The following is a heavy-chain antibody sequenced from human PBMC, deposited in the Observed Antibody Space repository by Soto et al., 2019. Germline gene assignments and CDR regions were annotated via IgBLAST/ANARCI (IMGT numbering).Heavy chain of an antibody. Sequence: ASVKVSCKASGYTFTNYAIHWVRQAPGQRLEWMGWINAGNGNTKYSQKFQDRVTITRDTFASTVYMALSSLRFEDTAVYYCAREQQLDTGNFDYWGQGTLVTVSS. D-gene: IGHD1-1*01. CDR2: INAGNGNT. J-gene: IGHJ4*02. CDR3: AREQQLDTGNFDY. V-gene: IGHV1-3*01. CDR1: GYTFTNYA.